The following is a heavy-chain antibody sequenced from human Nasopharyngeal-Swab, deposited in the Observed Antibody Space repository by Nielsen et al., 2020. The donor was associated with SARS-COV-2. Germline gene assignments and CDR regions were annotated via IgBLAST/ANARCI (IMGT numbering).Heavy chain of an antibody. CDR1: GFTFSSYW. Sequence: GGSLRLSCAASGFTFSSYWMSWVRQAPGKGLEWVANIKQDGSEKYYVDSVKGRFTISRDNAKNSLYLQMNSLRAEDTAVYYCASCITMVRGVIIMEDAFDIWGQGTMVTVSS. J-gene: IGHJ3*02. D-gene: IGHD3-10*01. V-gene: IGHV3-7*01. CDR2: IKQDGSEK. CDR3: ASCITMVRGVIIMEDAFDI.